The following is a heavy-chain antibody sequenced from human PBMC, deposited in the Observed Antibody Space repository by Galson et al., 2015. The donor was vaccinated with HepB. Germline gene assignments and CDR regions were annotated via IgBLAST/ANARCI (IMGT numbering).Heavy chain of an antibody. CDR2: FDPEDGET. D-gene: IGHD1-1*01. J-gene: IGHJ4*02. Sequence: SVKVSCKVSGYTLTELSMHWVRQAPGKGLEWMGGFDPEDGETIYAQKFQGRVTMTEDTSTDTAYMELSSLRSEDTAVYYCATVPDGTYYFDYWGQGTLVTVSS. CDR1: GYTLTELS. CDR3: ATVPDGTYYFDY. V-gene: IGHV1-24*01.